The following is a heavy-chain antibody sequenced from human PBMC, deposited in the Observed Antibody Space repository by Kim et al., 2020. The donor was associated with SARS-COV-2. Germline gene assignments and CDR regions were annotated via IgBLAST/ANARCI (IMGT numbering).Heavy chain of an antibody. D-gene: IGHD4-17*01. CDR2: TSYSGST. V-gene: IGHV4-59*01. CDR1: NGTISDYY. CDR3: ATATRVTTYNWFDS. J-gene: IGHJ5*01. Sequence: SETLSLTCTVSNGTISDYYWSWIRQPPGKGLEWIGYTSYSGSTNYNPSLKSRVTISVDTSKNQSSLKLNSVTAADTAVYYCATATRVTTYNWFDSWGQETLVTVSS.